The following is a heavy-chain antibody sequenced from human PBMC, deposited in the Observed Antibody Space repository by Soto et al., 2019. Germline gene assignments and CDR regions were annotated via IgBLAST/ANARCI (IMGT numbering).Heavy chain of an antibody. V-gene: IGHV4-31*03. CDR2: IYYSGST. J-gene: IGHJ4*02. CDR1: GGSISSGGYC. Sequence: PSETLSLTCTVSGGSISSGGYCWSWIRQHPGKGLEWIGYIYYSGSTYYNPSLKSRVTISVDTSKNQFSLKLSSVTAADTAVYYCARGQGYCTNGVCYAGPPDYWGQGTLVTVSS. CDR3: ARGQGYCTNGVCYAGPPDY. D-gene: IGHD2-8*01.